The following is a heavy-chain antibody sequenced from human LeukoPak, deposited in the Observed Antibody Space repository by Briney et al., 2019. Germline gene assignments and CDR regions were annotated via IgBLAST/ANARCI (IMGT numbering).Heavy chain of an antibody. Sequence: ASVKVSCKASGYTFTNYEINWVRQATGQGLEWMGWMNPNSGKAGYAHKFQGRVTITRNPSITTAYMELSSLRSEDTAVYYCPRRNFDWFDPWGQGTLVTVSS. J-gene: IGHJ5*02. CDR1: GYTFTNYE. CDR3: PRRNFDWFDP. V-gene: IGHV1-8*03. CDR2: MNPNSGKA.